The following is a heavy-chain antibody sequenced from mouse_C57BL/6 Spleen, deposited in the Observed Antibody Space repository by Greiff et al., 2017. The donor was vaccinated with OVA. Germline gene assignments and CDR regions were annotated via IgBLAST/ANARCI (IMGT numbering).Heavy chain of an antibody. CDR2: IYPRSGNT. CDR3: ARDYYGSPHFDY. D-gene: IGHD1-1*01. CDR1: GYTFTSYG. V-gene: IGHV1-81*01. J-gene: IGHJ2*01. Sequence: QVQLQQSGAELARPGASVKLSCKASGYTFTSYGISWVKQRTGQGLEWIGEIYPRSGNTYYNEKFKGKATLTADKSSSTAYMELRSLTSEDSAVYFCARDYYGSPHFDYWGQGTTLTVSS.